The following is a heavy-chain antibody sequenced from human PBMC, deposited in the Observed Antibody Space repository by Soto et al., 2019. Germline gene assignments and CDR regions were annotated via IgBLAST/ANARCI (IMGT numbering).Heavy chain of an antibody. V-gene: IGHV3-9*01. CDR1: GFTFDDYA. Sequence: EVQLVESGGGLVQPGRSLRLSCAASGFTFDDYAMHWVRQAPGKGLEWVSGISLNSGSIGYADSVKGRFTISRDNAKNSLYLQMNSLRAEDTALYYCAKDKWELSYYFDYWGQGTLVTVSS. CDR3: AKDKWELSYYFDY. CDR2: ISLNSGSI. D-gene: IGHD1-26*01. J-gene: IGHJ4*02.